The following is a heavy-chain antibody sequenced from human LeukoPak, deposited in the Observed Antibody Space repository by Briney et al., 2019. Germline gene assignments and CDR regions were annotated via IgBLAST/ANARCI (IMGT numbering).Heavy chain of an antibody. D-gene: IGHD4-11*01. CDR1: GGSISSGGYY. J-gene: IGHJ4*02. CDR2: IHYSGST. V-gene: IGHV4-31*03. Sequence: SETLSLTCTVSGGSISSGGYYWSWIRQHPGTGLEWIGYIHYSGSTYYNPSLNSRVTISVDRSANHFSLTVSSVTAADTAAYSCARDAIDSNYLDFWGQGTLVTVSS. CDR3: ARDAIDSNYLDF.